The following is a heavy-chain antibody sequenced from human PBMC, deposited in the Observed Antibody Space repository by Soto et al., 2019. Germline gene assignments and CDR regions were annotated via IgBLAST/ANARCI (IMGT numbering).Heavy chain of an antibody. CDR1: GFTFNGYR. Sequence: GGSLRLSCAASGFTFNGYRMNWVRQAPGKGLEWVSSFSSSGSYIYYADSVKGRFTISRDSAKNSLYLQMNSLRAEDTAVYYCAREGVNYYDSSYFDYWGQGTLVTVSS. V-gene: IGHV3-21*01. CDR2: FSSSGSYI. CDR3: AREGVNYYDSSYFDY. D-gene: IGHD3-22*01. J-gene: IGHJ4*02.